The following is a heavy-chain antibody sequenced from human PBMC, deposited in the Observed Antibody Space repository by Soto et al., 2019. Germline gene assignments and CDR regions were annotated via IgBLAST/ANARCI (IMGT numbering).Heavy chain of an antibody. CDR3: ARQELLLGYYYGMDV. CDR1: GGSISSSSYY. V-gene: IGHV4-39*01. CDR2: IYYSGST. D-gene: IGHD1-26*01. J-gene: IGHJ6*02. Sequence: SETLSLTCTVSGGSISSSSYYWGWIRQPPGKGLEWIGSIYYSGSTYYHPSLKSRVTISVDTSKNQFSLKLSSVTAADTAVYYCARQELLLGYYYGMDVWGQGTTVTVSS.